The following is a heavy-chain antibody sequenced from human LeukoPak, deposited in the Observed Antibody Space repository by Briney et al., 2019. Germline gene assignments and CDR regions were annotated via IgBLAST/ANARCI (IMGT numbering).Heavy chain of an antibody. CDR2: MNPNSSNT. D-gene: IGHD1-14*01. CDR3: ARGRSGQLGYFQK. V-gene: IGHV1-8*01. Sequence: ASVKVSCKASGYTFTSSDINWVRQATGQGLEWMGWMNPNSSNTGYAQKFQGRVTMTRNTSISTAYMELRSLISEDTAVYYCARGRSGQLGYFQKWGQGTLVTVSS. J-gene: IGHJ1*01. CDR1: GYTFTSSD.